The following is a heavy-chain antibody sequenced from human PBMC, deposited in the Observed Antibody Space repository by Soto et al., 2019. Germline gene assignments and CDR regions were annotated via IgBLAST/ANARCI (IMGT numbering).Heavy chain of an antibody. CDR2: ISYDGSNK. D-gene: IGHD4-4*01. J-gene: IGHJ6*03. V-gene: IGHV3-30*18. CDR3: AKDIGSRSPLTRIKTIYYYYYMDV. Sequence: GGSLRLSCAASGFTFSSYGMHWVRQAPGKGLEWVAVISYDGSNKYYADSVKGRFTISRDNSKNTLYLQMNSLRAEDTAVYYCAKDIGSRSPLTRIKTIYYYYYMDVWGKGTTVTVSS. CDR1: GFTFSSYG.